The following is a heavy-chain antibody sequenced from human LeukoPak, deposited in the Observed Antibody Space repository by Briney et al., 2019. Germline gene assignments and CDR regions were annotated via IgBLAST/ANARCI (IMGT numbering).Heavy chain of an antibody. CDR1: GYIFKDYA. CDR3: ARTLSMIPCMDV. Sequence: ASVKVSCKASGYIFKDYAFHWVRQAPGQRLEWMGWIAAGNGNTKYSQELQDRITITRDTSASTAYMELSSLTSDDTAVYYCARTLSMIPCMDVWGQGTTVTVSS. J-gene: IGHJ6*02. CDR2: IAAGNGNT. V-gene: IGHV1-3*01. D-gene: IGHD3-16*01.